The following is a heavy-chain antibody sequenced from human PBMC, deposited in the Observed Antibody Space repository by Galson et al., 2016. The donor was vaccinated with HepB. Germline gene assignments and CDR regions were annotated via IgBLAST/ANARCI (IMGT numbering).Heavy chain of an antibody. CDR2: ISRSGDST. Sequence: SLRLSCAASGFTFRNYGMTWVRQAPGKGLEAVSSISRSGDSTDYADSVKGRFTISRDNSNNTLSLQMNSLTADDTAIYYCVQGSTAPAAWGKGTPVTVSS. V-gene: IGHV3-23*01. CDR1: GFTFRNYG. D-gene: IGHD2-2*01. CDR3: VQGSTAPAA. J-gene: IGHJ6*04.